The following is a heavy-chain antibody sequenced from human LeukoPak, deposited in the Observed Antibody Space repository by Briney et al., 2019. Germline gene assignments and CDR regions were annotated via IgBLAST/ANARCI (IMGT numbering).Heavy chain of an antibody. D-gene: IGHD5-12*01. Sequence: ASVKVSCKASGYTFTSYGISWVRQAPGQGLEWMGWISAHNGNTNYAQKLQGRVTMTTDTSTSTAYMELRSLRSDDTAVYYCAYMVGYDYYFDYWGQGTLVTVSS. J-gene: IGHJ4*02. CDR1: GYTFTSYG. V-gene: IGHV1-18*01. CDR3: AYMVGYDYYFDY. CDR2: ISAHNGNT.